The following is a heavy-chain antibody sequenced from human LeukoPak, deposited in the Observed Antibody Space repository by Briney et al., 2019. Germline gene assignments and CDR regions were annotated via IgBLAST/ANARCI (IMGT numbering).Heavy chain of an antibody. CDR3: AKGLLWFGELRGGGFDY. CDR2: ISWNSGSI. D-gene: IGHD3-10*01. CDR1: GFTFDDYA. Sequence: GGSLRLSCAASGFTFDDYAMHWVRQAPGKGLEWVSGISWNSGSIGYADSVKGRFTISRDNAKNSLCLQMNSLRAEDTALYYCAKGLLWFGELRGGGFDYWGQGTLVTVSS. V-gene: IGHV3-9*01. J-gene: IGHJ4*02.